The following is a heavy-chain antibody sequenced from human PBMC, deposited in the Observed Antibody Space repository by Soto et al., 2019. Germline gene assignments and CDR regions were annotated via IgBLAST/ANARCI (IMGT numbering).Heavy chain of an antibody. Sequence: PSETLSLTCAVYGGSFSGYYWSWIRQPPGKGLEWIGEINHSGSTNYNPSLKSRVTVSVDTSKNQFSLKLSSVTAADTAVYYCARGIPYYDYVWGSYRYGPSDYWGQGTLVTVSS. CDR1: GGSFSGYY. J-gene: IGHJ4*02. V-gene: IGHV4-34*01. CDR3: ARGIPYYDYVWGSYRYGPSDY. D-gene: IGHD3-16*02. CDR2: INHSGST.